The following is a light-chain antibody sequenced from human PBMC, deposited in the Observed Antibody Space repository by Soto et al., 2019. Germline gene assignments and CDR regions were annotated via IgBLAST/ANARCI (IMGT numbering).Light chain of an antibody. CDR3: QEYNNWHPIT. CDR2: GAS. J-gene: IGKJ4*01. V-gene: IGKV3-15*01. CDR1: QSISSN. Sequence: EIVMTQSPATLSVSPGERATLSCRASQSISSNLAWYQQKPGQAPRLLIYGASTRATGIPVSFSGSGSGTEFTLTITSLQSEDFAVYYCQEYNNWHPITFGGGTKVDIK.